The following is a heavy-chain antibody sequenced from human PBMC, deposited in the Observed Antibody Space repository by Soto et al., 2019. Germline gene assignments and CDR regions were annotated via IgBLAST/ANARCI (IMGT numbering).Heavy chain of an antibody. D-gene: IGHD2-2*02. V-gene: IGHV3-21*01. J-gene: IGHJ6*04. CDR1: GFTFSTYS. CDR3: AREYTAGPLAYGLDV. Sequence: GGSLRLSCVGSGFTFSTYSINWVRQAPGKGLEWDSSISSRSNIYYADSVKGRFTISRDNAKNSVSLQMNSLRAEDTAFYYCAREYTAGPLAYGLDVRGKGTTVTVSS. CDR2: ISSRSNI.